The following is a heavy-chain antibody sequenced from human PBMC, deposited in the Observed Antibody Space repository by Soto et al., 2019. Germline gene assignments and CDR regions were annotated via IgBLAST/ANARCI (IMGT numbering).Heavy chain of an antibody. D-gene: IGHD2-8*01. CDR3: ARLYCTTNTCDSWFDP. V-gene: IGHV5-10-1*01. J-gene: IGHJ5*02. Sequence: PGESLKISCTGFGYTFTTFWISWVRQMPGKGLEWVGRIDPSDSHTNYSPSFQGHVTISVDKSISTAYLQWGSLKASDTAIYYCARLYCTTNTCDSWFDPWGQGTLVTVSS. CDR2: IDPSDSHT. CDR1: GYTFTTFW.